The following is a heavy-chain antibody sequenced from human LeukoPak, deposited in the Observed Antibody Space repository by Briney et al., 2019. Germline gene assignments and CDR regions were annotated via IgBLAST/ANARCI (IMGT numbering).Heavy chain of an antibody. CDR2: IYSGGST. CDR1: GFTFSSSY. Sequence: PGGSLRLSCAASGFTFSSSYMSWVRQAPGKGLEWVSVIYSGGSTYYADSVKGRFTISRDNSKNTLYLQMNSLRAEDTAVYYCARDNGFGEPFDYWGQGTLVTVSS. J-gene: IGHJ4*02. CDR3: ARDNGFGEPFDY. D-gene: IGHD3-10*01. V-gene: IGHV3-53*01.